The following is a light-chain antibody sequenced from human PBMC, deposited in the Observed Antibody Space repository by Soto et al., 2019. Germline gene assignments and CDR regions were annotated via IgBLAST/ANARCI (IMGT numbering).Light chain of an antibody. CDR1: SGHSSYA. Sequence: QPVLTQSPSASASLGASVKLTCTLSSGHSSYAIAWHQQQPEKGPRYLMKLNSDVSHSKGDGIPDRFSGSSSGAERYLTISSLQSEDEADYYCPTWGTGVVFGGGTKLTVL. V-gene: IGLV4-69*01. CDR3: PTWGTGVV. CDR2: LNSDVSH. J-gene: IGLJ2*01.